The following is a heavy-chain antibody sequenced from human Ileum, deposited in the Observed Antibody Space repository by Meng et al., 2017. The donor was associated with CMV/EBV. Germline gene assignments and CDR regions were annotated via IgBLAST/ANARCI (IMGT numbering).Heavy chain of an antibody. CDR2: INHSGST. CDR3: AREAVGVENGDYADY. D-gene: IGHD4-17*01. CDR1: GGSFSGCY. J-gene: IGHJ4*02. V-gene: IGHV4-34*01. Sequence: QGQLQQWGARLLKPSETLSLTCAVYGGSFSGCYWSWIRQFPGKGLEWMGEINHSGSTNYNPSLKSRVTISADTSKKWFSLKVSSVTAADTAVYYCAREAVGVENGDYADYWGQGILVTVSS.